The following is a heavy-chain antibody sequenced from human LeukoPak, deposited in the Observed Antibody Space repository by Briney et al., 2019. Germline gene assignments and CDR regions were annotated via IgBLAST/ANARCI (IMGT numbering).Heavy chain of an antibody. CDR3: ARDFDI. J-gene: IGHJ3*02. CDR2: ISYDGSNK. Sequence: GGSLRLSCAASGFTFSSYAMHWVRQAPGKGLEWVAVISYDGSNKYYADSVKGRFTISRDNSKNTLYLQMNSLRAEDTAVYYCARDFDIWGQGTMVTVSP. V-gene: IGHV3-30-3*01. CDR1: GFTFSSYA.